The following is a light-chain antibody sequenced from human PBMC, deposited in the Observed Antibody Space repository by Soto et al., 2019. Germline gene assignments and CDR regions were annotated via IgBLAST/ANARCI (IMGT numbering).Light chain of an antibody. Sequence: QSALTQPASVSGSAGQSITISCSGTMRDVGAYNLVSWYQQHPGTAPKLIIYEVRNRPSGISSRFSGSRSGNTAALTISGLQPEYEGAYYCSAYTARSTLVFGGGTQVTVL. CDR3: SAYTARSTLV. V-gene: IGLV2-14*01. CDR2: EVR. J-gene: IGLJ3*02. CDR1: MRDVGAYNL.